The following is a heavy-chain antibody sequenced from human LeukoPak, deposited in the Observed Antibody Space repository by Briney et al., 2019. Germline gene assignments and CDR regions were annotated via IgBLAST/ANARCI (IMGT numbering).Heavy chain of an antibody. J-gene: IGHJ3*02. CDR1: GFTFSSYG. V-gene: IGHV3-21*01. CDR3: ARKLTGSFDI. D-gene: IGHD7-27*01. CDR2: ISGTSAYI. Sequence: GGSLRLSCAASGFTFSSYGMNWVHQAPGKGLEWVSSISGTSAYIYYADSVRGRFTISRDNAKNSLYLQMNSLRAEDTAVYYCARKLTGSFDIWGQGTMVTVSS.